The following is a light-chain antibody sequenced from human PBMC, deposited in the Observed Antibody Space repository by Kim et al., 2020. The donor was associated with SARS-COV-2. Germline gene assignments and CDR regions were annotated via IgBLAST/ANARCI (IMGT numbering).Light chain of an antibody. V-gene: IGKV1-5*03. CDR2: MAS. CDR1: QSISSW. CDR3: QQYNSKGYT. J-gene: IGKJ2*01. Sequence: DIQMTQSPSTLSASVGDRVTITCRACQSISSWLAWYQQKPGKAPKLLIYMASSLEGGVPSRFSGSGSGTEFTLTISSLQPDDFATYYCQQYNSKGYTFGQGTKLEI.